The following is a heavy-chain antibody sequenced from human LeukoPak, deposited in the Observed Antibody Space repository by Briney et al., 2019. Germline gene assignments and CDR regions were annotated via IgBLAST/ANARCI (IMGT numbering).Heavy chain of an antibody. J-gene: IGHJ4*02. Sequence: GGSLRLSCAASGFTFSSYAMSWVRQAPGKGLEWVSYISSSSSTIYYADSVKGRFTISRDNAKNSLYLQMNSLRAEDTAVYYCARSSDFTIFGVVTTDFDYWGQGTLVTVSS. D-gene: IGHD3-3*01. CDR3: ARSSDFTIFGVVTTDFDY. CDR1: GFTFSSYA. CDR2: ISSSSSTI. V-gene: IGHV3-48*01.